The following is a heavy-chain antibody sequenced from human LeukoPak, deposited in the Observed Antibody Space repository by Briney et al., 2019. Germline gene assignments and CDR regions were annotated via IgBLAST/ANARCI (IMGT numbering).Heavy chain of an antibody. CDR2: ISTRSDYI. J-gene: IGHJ4*02. V-gene: IGHV3-21*01. CDR1: GFTFGTYS. CDR3: VRDSSWFDY. Sequence: GGSLRLSCAASGFTFGTYSMNRVRQAPGKGLEWVSSISTRSDYIYYADSVKGRFTISRDNARNSLYLQMNSLRAEDTAVYFCVRDSSWFDYWGQGTLVTVSS. D-gene: IGHD2-15*01.